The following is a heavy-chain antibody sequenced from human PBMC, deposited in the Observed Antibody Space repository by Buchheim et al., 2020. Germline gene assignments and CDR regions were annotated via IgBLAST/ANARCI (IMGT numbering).Heavy chain of an antibody. D-gene: IGHD6-13*01. CDR2: ISSSGSTI. V-gene: IGHV3-48*03. CDR1: GFTFRSYE. J-gene: IGHJ4*02. CDR3: ASAIIAAGPPMNY. Sequence: EVQLVESGGGLVQPGGSLRLSCAASGFTFRSYEMNWVRQAPGKGLEWVSYISSSGSTIYYADSVKGRFTISRDNAKNSLYLQMNSLRAEDTAIYYCASAIIAAGPPMNYWGQGTL.